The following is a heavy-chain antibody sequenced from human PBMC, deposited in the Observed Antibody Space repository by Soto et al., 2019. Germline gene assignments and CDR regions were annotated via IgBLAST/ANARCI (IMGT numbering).Heavy chain of an antibody. CDR1: GFTFSSYG. V-gene: IGHV3-30*18. D-gene: IGHD4-17*01. J-gene: IGHJ4*02. CDR2: ISYDGNNK. CDR3: AKDHLETTVTTPSY. Sequence: QVQLVESGGGVVKPGRSLRLSCAASGFTFSSYGMHWVRQAPGKGLEWVAVISYDGNNKYYADSVKGRFTISRDNFKNTLYLQMDSLRAEDTAMYYCAKDHLETTVTTPSYWGQGTLVTVSS.